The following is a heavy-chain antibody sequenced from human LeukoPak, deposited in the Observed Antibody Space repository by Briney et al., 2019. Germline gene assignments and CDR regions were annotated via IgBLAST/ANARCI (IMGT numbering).Heavy chain of an antibody. CDR1: GFTFSYYW. CDR3: AKGDKMLTWRRTYNRFDP. V-gene: IGHV3-7*01. J-gene: IGHJ5*02. Sequence: GGSLRLSCAASGFTFSYYWMSWVRQAPGKGLEWVANIIQDGSEKHYVDSVKGRFTISRDNAKSSLYLQMNSLRAEDTAVYFCAKGDKMLTWRRTYNRFDPWGQGTLVAVSS. D-gene: IGHD3-16*01. CDR2: IIQDGSEK.